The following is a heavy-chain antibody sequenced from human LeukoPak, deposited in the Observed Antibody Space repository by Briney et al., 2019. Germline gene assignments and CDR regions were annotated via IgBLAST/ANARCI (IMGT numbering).Heavy chain of an antibody. V-gene: IGHV3-21*01. CDR1: GFTFSSYS. CDR2: ISSSSSYI. CDR3: ARDGGYYDILTGYYSMGNNRFDP. Sequence: PGGSLRLSCAASGFTFSSYSMNWVRQAPGKGLEWVSSISSSSSYIYYADSVKGRFTISRDNAKNSLYLQMNSLRAEDTAVYYCARDGGYYDILTGYYSMGNNRFDPWGQGTLVTVSS. J-gene: IGHJ5*02. D-gene: IGHD3-9*01.